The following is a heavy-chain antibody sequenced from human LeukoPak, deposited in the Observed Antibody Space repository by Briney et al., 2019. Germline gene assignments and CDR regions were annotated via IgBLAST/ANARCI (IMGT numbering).Heavy chain of an antibody. D-gene: IGHD3-3*01. CDR3: ASPGGYDFWSGPFDY. CDR1: GFTFSNYG. Sequence: GGSLRLSCAASGFTFSNYGMHWVRQAPGKGLEWVAVISYDGSKTYYADSVKGRFTISRDNSKNTLYLQMNSLRAEDTAVYYCASPGGYDFWSGPFDYWGQGTLVTVSS. J-gene: IGHJ4*02. CDR2: ISYDGSKT. V-gene: IGHV3-30*02.